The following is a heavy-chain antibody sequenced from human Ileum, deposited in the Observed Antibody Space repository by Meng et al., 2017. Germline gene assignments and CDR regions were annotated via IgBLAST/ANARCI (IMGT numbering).Heavy chain of an antibody. Sequence: QVQLQESGPGLVKPSGTLSLTCAVSGGSIGSSNWLSWVRQPPGKGLEWIGEIYESGSTNYNPSLKSRVTISLDRSKNHFSLKLNSVTAADTAVYYCANIVFNWFDSWGQGTLVTVSS. V-gene: IGHV4-4*02. D-gene: IGHD2-15*01. CDR2: IYESGST. J-gene: IGHJ5*01. CDR3: ANIVFNWFDS. CDR1: GGSIGSSNW.